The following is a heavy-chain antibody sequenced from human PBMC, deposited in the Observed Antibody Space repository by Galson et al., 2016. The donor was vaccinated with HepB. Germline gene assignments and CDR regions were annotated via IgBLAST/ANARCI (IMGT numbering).Heavy chain of an antibody. CDR1: GITFSTYS. Sequence: SLRLSCAASGITFSTYSMHWVRQAPGKGLEWVAGIWYDGSSTHYVDSVKGRFTISRDNSKNTLYLQMNSLRVEDRAVYYCARGRGSTGDGYFDLWGRGTLVIVSS. CDR2: IWYDGSST. J-gene: IGHJ2*01. CDR3: ARGRGSTGDGYFDL. V-gene: IGHV3-33*08. D-gene: IGHD7-27*01.